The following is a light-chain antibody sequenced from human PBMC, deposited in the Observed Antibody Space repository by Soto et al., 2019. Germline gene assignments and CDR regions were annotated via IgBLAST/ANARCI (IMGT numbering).Light chain of an antibody. CDR3: QEYGDWPPLT. V-gene: IGKV3-15*01. CDR2: GAP. Sequence: TQSPATLSVSPGDRAILSCRASQSVSRNLAWYQQKPGKAPRLLLDGAPTRTTGVPTRFSGSGSAAEFTISISSLPSVDVAVYYCQEYGDWPPLTFGQGTTLDI. CDR1: QSVSRN. J-gene: IGKJ2*01.